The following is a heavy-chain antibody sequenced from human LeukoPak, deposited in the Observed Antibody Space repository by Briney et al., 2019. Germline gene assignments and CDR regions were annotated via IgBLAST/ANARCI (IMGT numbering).Heavy chain of an antibody. CDR3: ARARGSYDLDY. CDR2: ICGSGGST. CDR1: GFTFSSYA. D-gene: IGHD3-16*01. J-gene: IGHJ4*02. V-gene: IGHV3-23*01. Sequence: GGSLRLSCAASGFTFSSYAMSWVRQAPGKGLEWVSAICGSGGSTYYADSVKGRFTISRDNSKNTLYLQMNSLRAEDTAVYYCARARGSYDLDYWGQGILVTVSS.